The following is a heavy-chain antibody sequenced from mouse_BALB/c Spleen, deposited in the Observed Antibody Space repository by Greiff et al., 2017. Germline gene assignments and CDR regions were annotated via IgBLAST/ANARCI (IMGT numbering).Heavy chain of an antibody. J-gene: IGHJ4*01. CDR1: GFAFSSYD. CDR2: ISSGGGST. Sequence: EVQRVESGGGLVKPGGSLKLSCAASGFAFSSYDMSWVRQTPEKRLEWVAYISSGGGSTYYPDTVKGRFTISRDNAKNTLYLQMSSLKSEDTAMYYCARREVRRGYAMDYWGQGTSVTVSS. D-gene: IGHD2-14*01. V-gene: IGHV5-12-1*01. CDR3: ARREVRRGYAMDY.